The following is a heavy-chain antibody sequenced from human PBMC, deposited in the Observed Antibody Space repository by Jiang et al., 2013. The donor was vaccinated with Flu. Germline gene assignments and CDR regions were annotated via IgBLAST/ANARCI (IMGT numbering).Heavy chain of an antibody. CDR1: GYTFTMNA. CDR2: INVGSGNT. J-gene: IGHJ4*02. V-gene: IGHV1-3*01. Sequence: SGAEVKEPGASVRVSCKASGYTFTMNAIHWVRQAPGQRLEWMGWINVGSGNTKYSQKFQGRVTITRDTSARTAYMELSSLRSEDTAVYYCARRAVRHFDYWGQGTLVTVSS. CDR3: ARRAVRHFDY.